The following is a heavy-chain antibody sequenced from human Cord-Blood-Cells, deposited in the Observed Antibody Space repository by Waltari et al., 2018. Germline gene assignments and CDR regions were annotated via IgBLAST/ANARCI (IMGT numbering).Heavy chain of an antibody. CDR1: GGSISSSSYY. CDR2: IYYSGST. V-gene: IGHV4-39*07. Sequence: QLQLQESGPGLVKPSETLSLTCTVSGGSISSSSYYWGWTRPPPGKGLEWIGSIYYSGSTYYNPSLKSRVTISVDTSKNQFSLKLSSVTAADTAVYYCARLVGSGSYYYYYYYMDVWGKGTTVTVSS. J-gene: IGHJ6*03. CDR3: ARLVGSGSYYYYYYYMDV. D-gene: IGHD1-26*01.